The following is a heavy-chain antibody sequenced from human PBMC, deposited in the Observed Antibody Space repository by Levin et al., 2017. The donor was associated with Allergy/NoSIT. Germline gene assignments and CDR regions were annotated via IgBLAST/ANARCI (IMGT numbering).Heavy chain of an antibody. CDR2: FDPEDGET. V-gene: IGHV1-24*01. J-gene: IGHJ6*02. CDR1: GYTLTELS. Sequence: VASVKVSCKVSGYTLTELSMHWVRQAPGKGLEWMGGFDPEDGETIYAQKFQGRVTMTEDTSTDTAYMELSSLRSEDTAVYYCATVISSFGARITMAYNYYYYGMDVWGQGTTVTVSS. D-gene: IGHD3-10*01. CDR3: ATVISSFGARITMAYNYYYYGMDV.